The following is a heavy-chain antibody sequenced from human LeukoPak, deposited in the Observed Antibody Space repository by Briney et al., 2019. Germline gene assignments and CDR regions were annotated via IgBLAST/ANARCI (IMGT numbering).Heavy chain of an antibody. V-gene: IGHV3-49*04. CDR1: GFTVGDYA. CDR3: TRGALGTMIVVVNPFDY. J-gene: IGHJ4*02. Sequence: QPGRSLRLSCTASGFTVGDYAMSWVRQAPGKGLEWVGFIRSKAYGGTTEYGASVKGRFTISRDDSKSIAYLQMNSLKTEDTAVYYCTRGALGTMIVVVNPFDYWGQGTLVTVSS. CDR2: IRSKAYGGTT. D-gene: IGHD3-22*01.